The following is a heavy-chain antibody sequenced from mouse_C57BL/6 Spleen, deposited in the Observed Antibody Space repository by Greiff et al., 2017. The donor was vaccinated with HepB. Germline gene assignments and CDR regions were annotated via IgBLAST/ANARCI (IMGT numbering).Heavy chain of an antibody. D-gene: IGHD2-2*01. Sequence: QVQLQQPGAELVKPGASVKLSCKASGYTFTSYWMQWVKQRPGQGLEWIGEIDPSDGYTNYNQKFKGKATLTVDTSSSAAYMQRSSLTSEDAADYYGARATMVTTKAMGCWGPTTSVTVSS. CDR3: ARATMVTTKAMGC. V-gene: IGHV1-50*01. CDR2: IDPSDGYT. J-gene: IGHJ4*01. CDR1: GYTFTSYW.